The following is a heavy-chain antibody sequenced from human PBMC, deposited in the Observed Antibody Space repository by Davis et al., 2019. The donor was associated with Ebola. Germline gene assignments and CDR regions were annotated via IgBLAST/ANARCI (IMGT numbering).Heavy chain of an antibody. CDR3: ARRRGYSYGYLY. V-gene: IGHV4-34*01. CDR2: INHSGST. CDR1: GGSISSYY. Sequence: SETLSLTCTVSGGSISSYYWSWIRQPPGKGLEWIGEINHSGSTNYNPSLKSQVTISVDTSKNQFSLKLSSVTAADTAVYYCARRRGYSYGYLYWGQGTLVTVSS. J-gene: IGHJ4*02. D-gene: IGHD5-18*01.